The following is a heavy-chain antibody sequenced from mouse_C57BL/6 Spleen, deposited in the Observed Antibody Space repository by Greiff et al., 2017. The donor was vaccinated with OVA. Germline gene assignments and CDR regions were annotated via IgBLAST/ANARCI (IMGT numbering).Heavy chain of an antibody. Sequence: QVQLQQPGAELVKPGASVKLSCKASGYTFTSYWMHWVKQRPGQGLEWIGMIHPNSGSTNYNEKFKSKATLTVDKSSSTAYMQLSSLTSEDSAVYYCARGGYDYDNGGYFDYWGQGTTLTVSS. J-gene: IGHJ2*01. V-gene: IGHV1-64*01. CDR2: IHPNSGST. CDR3: ARGGYDYDNGGYFDY. CDR1: GYTFTSYW. D-gene: IGHD2-4*01.